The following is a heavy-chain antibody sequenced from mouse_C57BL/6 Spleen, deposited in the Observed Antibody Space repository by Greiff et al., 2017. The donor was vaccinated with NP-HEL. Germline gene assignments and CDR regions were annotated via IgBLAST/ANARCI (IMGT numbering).Heavy chain of an antibody. V-gene: IGHV1-62-2*01. Sequence: QVQLKESGAELVKPGASVKLSCKASGYTFTEYTIHWVKQRSGQGLEWIGWFYPGSGSIKYNEKFKDKATLTADKSSSTVYMELSRLTSEDSAVYFCARHEGYASSWRYFDYWGQGTTLTVSS. CDR3: ARHEGYASSWRYFDY. CDR2: FYPGSGSI. J-gene: IGHJ2*01. D-gene: IGHD1-1*01. CDR1: GYTFTEYT.